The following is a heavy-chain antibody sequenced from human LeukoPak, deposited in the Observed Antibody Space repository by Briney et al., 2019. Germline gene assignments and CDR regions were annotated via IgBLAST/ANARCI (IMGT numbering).Heavy chain of an antibody. CDR1: GITFSSYA. D-gene: IGHD3-22*01. V-gene: IGHV3-23*01. J-gene: IGHJ4*02. Sequence: PGGSLRLSCAASGITFSSYAMSWVGQAPGKGLEWVSAISGSGGSTYYADSVKGRFTISRDNSKNTLYLQMNSLRAEDTAVYYCAKDLSGYYPNYFDYWGQGTLVTVSS. CDR3: AKDLSGYYPNYFDY. CDR2: ISGSGGST.